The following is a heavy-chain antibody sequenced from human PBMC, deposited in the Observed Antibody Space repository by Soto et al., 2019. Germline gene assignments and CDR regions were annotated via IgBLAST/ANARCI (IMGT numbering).Heavy chain of an antibody. CDR3: ARDYYGSGSYYISEYYFDY. J-gene: IGHJ4*02. CDR2: IKQDGSEK. D-gene: IGHD3-10*01. CDR1: GFTFSSYW. Sequence: PVGSLRLSCAASGFTFSSYWMSWVRQAPGKGLEWVANIKQDGSEKYYVDSVKGRFTISRDNAKNSLYLQMNSLRAEDTAVYYCARDYYGSGSYYISEYYFDYWGQGTLVTVSS. V-gene: IGHV3-7*01.